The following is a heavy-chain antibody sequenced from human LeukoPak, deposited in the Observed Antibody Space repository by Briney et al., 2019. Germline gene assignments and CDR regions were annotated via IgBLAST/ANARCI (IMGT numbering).Heavy chain of an antibody. CDR2: IYTSGST. Sequence: SETLSLTCTVSGGSISSYYWSWIRQPAGKGLEWIGRIYTSGSTNYNPPLKSRVTMSADTSKNQCSLKLSSVTAADTAVYYCAREITVTAGPHYYYYGMDVWGQGTTVTVSS. CDR3: AREITVTAGPHYYYYGMDV. V-gene: IGHV4-4*07. CDR1: GGSISSYY. D-gene: IGHD4-17*01. J-gene: IGHJ6*02.